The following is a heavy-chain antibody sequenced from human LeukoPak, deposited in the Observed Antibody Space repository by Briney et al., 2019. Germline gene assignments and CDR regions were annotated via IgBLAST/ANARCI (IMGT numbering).Heavy chain of an antibody. V-gene: IGHV3-30*03. Sequence: PGRSLRLSCAASGFTFSSYGMHWVRQAPGKGLEWVAVISYDGSNKYYADSVKGRFTISRDNSKNTLYLQMNSLRAEDTAVYYCASSIPRAFDIWGQGTMVTVSS. CDR1: GFTFSSYG. CDR3: ASSIPRAFDI. CDR2: ISYDGSNK. J-gene: IGHJ3*02. D-gene: IGHD2/OR15-2a*01.